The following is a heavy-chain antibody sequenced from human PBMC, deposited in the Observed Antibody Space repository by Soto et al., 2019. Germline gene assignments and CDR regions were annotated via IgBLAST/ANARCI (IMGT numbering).Heavy chain of an antibody. CDR2: ISYDGINK. CDR1: GFTFSSYG. V-gene: IGHV3-30*18. Sequence: QVQLVESGGGVVQPGRSLRLSCAASGFTFSSYGMHWVRQAPGKGLEWVSVISYDGINKYYADSVKGRFTISRDNSKNTLYLQITSLRAEHTAVYYCAKSVYNWNDGFFDYWGQGTLVSVSS. CDR3: AKSVYNWNDGFFDY. D-gene: IGHD1-1*01. J-gene: IGHJ4*02.